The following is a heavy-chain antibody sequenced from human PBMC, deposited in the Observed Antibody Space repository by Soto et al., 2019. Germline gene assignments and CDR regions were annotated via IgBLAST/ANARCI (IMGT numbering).Heavy chain of an antibody. CDR1: GFTFSNYW. V-gene: IGHV3-74*01. D-gene: IGHD7-27*01. CDR3: VRGSVYNWGGDF. CDR2: INGDGSTT. Sequence: EVQLVVSGGDLIQPGGSLRLSCAASGFTFSNYWMHWVRQAPGKGLVWVSRINGDGSTTSYADSVKGRFTISRDNAKNTLALAMNSLRAEDTAVYYCVRGSVYNWGGDFWGQGTLVTVSS. J-gene: IGHJ4*02.